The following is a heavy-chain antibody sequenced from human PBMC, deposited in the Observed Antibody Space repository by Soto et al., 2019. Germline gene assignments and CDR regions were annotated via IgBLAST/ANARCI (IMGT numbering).Heavy chain of an antibody. Sequence: ASVKVSCKASGYIFTGYYLHWVRQAPGQGLEWMGWIHPNSGGTNYAQKFQGRVTITRDTSISTAYMELSRLRSDDTAIYYCAIRIIMIRGVGIAVWGQGNTVTVYS. D-gene: IGHD3-10*01. CDR1: GYIFTGYY. CDR3: AIRIIMIRGVGIAV. J-gene: IGHJ6*02. V-gene: IGHV1-2*02. CDR2: IHPNSGGT.